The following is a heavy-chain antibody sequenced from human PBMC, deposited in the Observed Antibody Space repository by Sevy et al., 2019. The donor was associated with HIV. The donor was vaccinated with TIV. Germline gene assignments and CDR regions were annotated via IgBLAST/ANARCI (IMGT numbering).Heavy chain of an antibody. Sequence: EGSLRLSCAASGFMFSSYDMNWVRQAPGKGLEWVSYISSTGSTLNYADSVRGRFTISRDNAKNSVFLQMNSLRAEDTAFYYCARDLPPSATTVAHFDYWGQGSLVTVSS. CDR1: GFMFSSYD. CDR2: ISSTGSTL. CDR3: ARDLPPSATTVAHFDY. J-gene: IGHJ4*02. D-gene: IGHD4-17*01. V-gene: IGHV3-48*03.